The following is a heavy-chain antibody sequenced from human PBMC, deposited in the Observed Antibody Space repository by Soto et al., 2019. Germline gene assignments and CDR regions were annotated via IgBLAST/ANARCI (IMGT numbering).Heavy chain of an antibody. CDR2: INPNSGGT. CDR3: ARDGVSGHGGIDV. Sequence: ASVKVSCKASGYTFTGYYMHWVRQAPGQGLEWMGWINPNSGGTNYAQKFQGWVTMTRDTSISTAYMELSRLRSDDTAVYYCARDGVSGHGGIDVWGQGTTVTVSS. CDR1: GYTFTGYY. J-gene: IGHJ6*02. V-gene: IGHV1-2*04. D-gene: IGHD5-12*01.